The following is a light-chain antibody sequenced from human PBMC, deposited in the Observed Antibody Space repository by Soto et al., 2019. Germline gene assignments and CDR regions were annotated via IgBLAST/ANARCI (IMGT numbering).Light chain of an antibody. Sequence: DVLMTQSPLSLPVTLGQPASISCRSSQSLVYSDGNTYLNWFQQRPGQSPRRLIYGASTRAAGIPDRFSGSGSGTEFTLTISSLQPDDFATYYCQHYNSYSEAFGQGTKVDIK. V-gene: IGKV2-30*01. J-gene: IGKJ1*01. CDR1: QSLVYSDGNTY. CDR2: GAS. CDR3: QHYNSYSEA.